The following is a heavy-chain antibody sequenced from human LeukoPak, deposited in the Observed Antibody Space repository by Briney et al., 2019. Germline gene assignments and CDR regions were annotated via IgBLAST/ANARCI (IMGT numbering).Heavy chain of an antibody. CDR2: ISWNSGSI. Sequence: GRSLRLSCAASGFTFDDYAMHWVRQAPGKGLEWVSGISWNSGSIGYADSVKGRFTISRDNAKNSLYLQMNSLRAEDTALYYCARVGYYYGSGTLLMRYYFDYWGQGTLVTVSS. CDR3: ARVGYYYGSGTLLMRYYFDY. D-gene: IGHD3-10*01. V-gene: IGHV3-9*01. J-gene: IGHJ4*02. CDR1: GFTFDDYA.